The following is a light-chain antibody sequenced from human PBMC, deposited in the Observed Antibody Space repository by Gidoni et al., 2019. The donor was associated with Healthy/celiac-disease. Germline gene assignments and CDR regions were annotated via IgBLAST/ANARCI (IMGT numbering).Light chain of an antibody. CDR1: QSVSSSY. Sequence: IVLTQSPGTLFLSPGERATLSCRASQSVSSSYLAWYQQKPGQAPRLLIYGASSRATGIPDRFSGSGSGKDFTLTISRLEPEDFAVYYCQQYGSSPYTFGQGTKLEIK. V-gene: IGKV3-20*01. J-gene: IGKJ2*01. CDR3: QQYGSSPYT. CDR2: GAS.